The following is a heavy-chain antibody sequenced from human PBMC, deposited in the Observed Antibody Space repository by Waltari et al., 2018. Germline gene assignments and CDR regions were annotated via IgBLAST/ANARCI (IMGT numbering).Heavy chain of an antibody. J-gene: IGHJ6*02. V-gene: IGHV4-4*02. CDR1: GGSISSSNR. CDR2: IYHSGST. CDR3: ATSQVRGVIIFYFHYGIDV. Sequence: QMQLRESGAGLGQPSGTLSLARAVAGGSISSSNRWRWVRQPTGKGLEWIGEIYHSGSTNYNPSSKSRLTTSSDKTTNHFSLQLISVPAADTAVYYCATSQVRGVIIFYFHYGIDVWGQGTTVTVSS. D-gene: IGHD3-10*01.